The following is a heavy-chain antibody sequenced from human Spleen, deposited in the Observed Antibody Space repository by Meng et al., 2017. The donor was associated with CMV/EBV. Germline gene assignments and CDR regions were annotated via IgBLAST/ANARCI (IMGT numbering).Heavy chain of an antibody. V-gene: IGHV3-21*01. CDR3: GTIAVTGHPDY. CDR2: ISFSNFV. D-gene: IGHD6-19*01. Sequence: GGSLRLSCAASGFTFSSYTMNWARLAPGKGLEWLSSISFSNFVYYADSVRGRFTISRDNAKNSVYLQLNSLRAEDTAVYYCGTIAVTGHPDYWGQGTLVTVSS. J-gene: IGHJ4*02. CDR1: GFTFSSYT.